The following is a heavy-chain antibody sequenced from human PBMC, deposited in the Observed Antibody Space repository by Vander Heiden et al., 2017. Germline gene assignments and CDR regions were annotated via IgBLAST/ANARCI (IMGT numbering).Heavy chain of an antibody. Sequence: ESGGGLVQPGGSLRLSGAASGFTLSSYAMSWVRQAPGKGLEWVSAISGSGGSTYYADSVKGRFTISRDNSKNTLYLQMNSLRAEDTAVYYCAKFLNGDYGMDVWGQGTTVTVSS. CDR1: GFTLSSYA. CDR3: AKFLNGDYGMDV. V-gene: IGHV3-23*01. D-gene: IGHD2-8*01. CDR2: ISGSGGST. J-gene: IGHJ6*02.